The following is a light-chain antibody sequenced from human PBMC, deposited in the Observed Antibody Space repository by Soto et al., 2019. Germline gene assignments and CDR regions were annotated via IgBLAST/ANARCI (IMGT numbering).Light chain of an antibody. J-gene: IGKJ4*01. Sequence: DIQMTQSPSSLSASVGDRVTITCRASQSIRSYLNWYQQKLGKAPTLLIYAASILQSGVPSRFSGSESGTDFTLTITSLQPEDFATYYCQQTYSSLLTFGGGTKVVIK. CDR3: QQTYSSLLT. CDR2: AAS. V-gene: IGKV1-39*01. CDR1: QSIRSY.